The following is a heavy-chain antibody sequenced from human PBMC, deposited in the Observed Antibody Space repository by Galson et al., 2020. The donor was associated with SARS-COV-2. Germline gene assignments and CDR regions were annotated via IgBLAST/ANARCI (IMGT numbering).Heavy chain of an antibody. D-gene: IGHD3-3*01. CDR3: FTFWSGYRRPDYYYYGMDV. CDR2: IIPIFGTA. Sequence: SVKVSCKASGGTFSSYAISWVRQAPGQGLEWMGGIIPIFGTANYAQKFQGRVTITADKSTSTAYMELSSLRSEDTAVYYCFTFWSGYRRPDYYYYGMDVWGQGTTVTVSS. V-gene: IGHV1-69*06. CDR1: GGTFSSYA. J-gene: IGHJ6*02.